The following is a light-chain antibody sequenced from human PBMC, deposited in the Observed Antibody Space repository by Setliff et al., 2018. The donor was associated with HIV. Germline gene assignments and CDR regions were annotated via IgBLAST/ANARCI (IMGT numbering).Light chain of an antibody. CDR1: TSDVGGYSS. Sequence: QSVLTQPPSASGSPGQSVTISCTGTTSDVGGYSSVSWYQQHPGKAPKLMIYEVSKRPSGVPDRFSGSKSGNTASLTVSGLQAEDEADYYCSSYTSSSTRVFGTGTKVTVL. J-gene: IGLJ1*01. V-gene: IGLV2-8*01. CDR2: EVS. CDR3: SSYTSSSTRV.